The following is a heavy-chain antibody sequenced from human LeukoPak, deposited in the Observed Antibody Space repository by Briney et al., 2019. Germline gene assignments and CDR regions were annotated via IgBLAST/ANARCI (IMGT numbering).Heavy chain of an antibody. CDR1: GYTFTSYG. Sequence: ASVKVSCKASGYTFTSYGISWVRQAPGQGLEWMGWISAYNGNTNYAQKLQGRVTMTTDTSTSTAYMELRSLRPDDTAVYYCARVSKRSATITGSDYWGQGTLVTVSS. D-gene: IGHD5-24*01. V-gene: IGHV1-18*01. CDR2: ISAYNGNT. J-gene: IGHJ4*02. CDR3: ARVSKRSATITGSDY.